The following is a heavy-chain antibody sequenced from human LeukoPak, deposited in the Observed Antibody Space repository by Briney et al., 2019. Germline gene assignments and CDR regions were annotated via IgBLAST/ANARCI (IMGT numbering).Heavy chain of an antibody. CDR2: ISYDGSNK. D-gene: IGHD3-3*01. CDR1: GFTFSSYA. CDR3: AREPTNTYYDFRSGYRGYYYYMDV. V-gene: IGHV3-30*01. J-gene: IGHJ6*03. Sequence: GGSLRLSCAASGFTFSSYAMHWVRQAPGKGLEWVAVISYDGSNKYYADSVKGRFTISRDNSKNTLYLQMNSLRAEDTAVYYCAREPTNTYYDFRSGYRGYYYYMDVWGKGTTVTVSS.